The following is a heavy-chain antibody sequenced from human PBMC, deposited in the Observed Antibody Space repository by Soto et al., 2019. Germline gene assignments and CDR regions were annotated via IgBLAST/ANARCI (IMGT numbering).Heavy chain of an antibody. Sequence: QVQLVESGGGVVQPVRSLRLSCAASGFTFSSYGMHWVRQAPGKGLEWVAVISYDGNHKYYADSVKGRFTISRDNSKNTLYLQMNSLRVEDTAVYYCAKGSKAGDGDNSVAYYYYGMDVWGQGTTVTVSS. V-gene: IGHV3-30*18. D-gene: IGHD3-10*01. CDR2: ISYDGNHK. J-gene: IGHJ6*02. CDR1: GFTFSSYG. CDR3: AKGSKAGDGDNSVAYYYYGMDV.